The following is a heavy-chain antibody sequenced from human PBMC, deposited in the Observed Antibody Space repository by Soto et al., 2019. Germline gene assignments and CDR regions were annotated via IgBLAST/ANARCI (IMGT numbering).Heavy chain of an antibody. V-gene: IGHV3-48*02. CDR1: GFTFSSYG. D-gene: IGHD6-13*01. Sequence: EVQLVNSGGGLVQPGGSLRLSCVASGFTFSSYGMHWVRQAPGKGLEWVSYISSGPVTTNYADSVKGRFTISRDNAKSSLYLQLNSLRDDDTAVYYFARGGAGRPDYWGQGTLVIVSS. CDR3: ARGGAGRPDY. CDR2: ISSGPVTT. J-gene: IGHJ4*02.